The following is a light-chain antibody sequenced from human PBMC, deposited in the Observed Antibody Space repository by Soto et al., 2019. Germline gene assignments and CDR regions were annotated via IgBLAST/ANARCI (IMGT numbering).Light chain of an antibody. CDR2: DAS. J-gene: IGKJ5*01. Sequence: EIVMTQAPATLSLSPGASGSLSWRASQSVSNNLAWHQQKPGQAPRILMYDASTRATGIPARFSGSGSGTEFTLTISSLQSEDFAVYYCQQYHNWPITFGQGTRWRL. V-gene: IGKV3-15*01. CDR1: QSVSNN. CDR3: QQYHNWPIT.